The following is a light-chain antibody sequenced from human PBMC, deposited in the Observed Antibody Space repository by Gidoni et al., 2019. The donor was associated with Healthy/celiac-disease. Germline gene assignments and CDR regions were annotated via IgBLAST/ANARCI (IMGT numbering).Light chain of an antibody. CDR3: AAWDDSLSGPDVV. Sequence: QSVLTQPPSASGTPGQSVTISCSGSSSNIGSNYVYWYQQLPGTAPKLLFYRNNQRPSGVPDRFSGSKSGTSASLAISGLRSEDEADYYCAAWDDSLSGPDVVFGGGTKLTVL. CDR1: SSNIGSNY. J-gene: IGLJ2*01. V-gene: IGLV1-47*01. CDR2: RNN.